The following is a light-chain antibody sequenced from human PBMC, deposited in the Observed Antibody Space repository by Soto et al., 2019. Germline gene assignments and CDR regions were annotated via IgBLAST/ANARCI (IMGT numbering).Light chain of an antibody. CDR3: AAWDDCLNGPV. V-gene: IGLV1-44*01. CDR2: SNN. J-gene: IGLJ2*01. Sequence: QSVLTQPPSASGTPGQRVTSSWSGSSSNFGSNTVNWYQQLPGTAPKLLIYSNNQRPAGVPDRFSGSKSGTSASLAISGLQSEDEADYSCAAWDDCLNGPVFGGGAKLTVL. CDR1: SSNFGSNT.